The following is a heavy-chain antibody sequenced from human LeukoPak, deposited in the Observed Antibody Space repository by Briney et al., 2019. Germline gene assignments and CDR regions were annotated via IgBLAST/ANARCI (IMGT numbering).Heavy chain of an antibody. D-gene: IGHD6-13*01. V-gene: IGHV1-18*01. Sequence: ASVKVSCKASGYTFTSYGISWVRQAPGQGLEWMGWISAYNGNTNYAQKLQGRVTMTTDTSTSTAYTELRSLSSDDTAVYYCPRVGYIRVTGFDPWGQGTLVTVSS. CDR3: PRVGYIRVTGFDP. J-gene: IGHJ5*02. CDR1: GYTFTSYG. CDR2: ISAYNGNT.